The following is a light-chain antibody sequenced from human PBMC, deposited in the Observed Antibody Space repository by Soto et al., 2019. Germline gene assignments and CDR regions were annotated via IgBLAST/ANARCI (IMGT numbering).Light chain of an antibody. CDR3: SSYTSRSTGV. Sequence: QSALTQPASVSGSPGQSITISCTGTSSDVGGYNYVSWYQQHPGKAPKLMIYEVSNRPSGVSNRFSGSKSGNTASLTSSGLQAEDEADYYCSSYTSRSTGVFATGTKVTVL. J-gene: IGLJ1*01. V-gene: IGLV2-14*01. CDR2: EVS. CDR1: SSDVGGYNY.